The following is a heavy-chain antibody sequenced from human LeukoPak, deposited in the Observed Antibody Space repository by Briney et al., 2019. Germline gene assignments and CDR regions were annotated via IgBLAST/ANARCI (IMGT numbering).Heavy chain of an antibody. D-gene: IGHD3-22*01. CDR2: INDSGST. J-gene: IGHJ4*02. CDR1: GGSFSGYY. CDR3: ARGWEYDSRAFYLGY. V-gene: IGHV4-34*01. Sequence: SETLSLTCAVYGGSFSGYYWSWVRQPPGKGLEWIGEINDSGSTNYNPSLTSRVTMSVDTSKNQFSLKLNSVTAADTAVYYCARGWEYDSRAFYLGYWGRGSLVTVSS.